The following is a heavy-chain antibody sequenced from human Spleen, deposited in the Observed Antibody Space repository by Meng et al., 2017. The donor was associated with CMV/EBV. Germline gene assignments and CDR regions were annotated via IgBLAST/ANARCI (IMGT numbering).Heavy chain of an antibody. CDR1: IIFSNAW. V-gene: IGHV3-15*01. D-gene: IGHD6-13*01. CDR2: IKSKIEGGTI. J-gene: IGHJ4*02. CDR3: TTGASGSSWYRVDY. Sequence: IIFSNAWMTWVRQAPGKGLEWVGRIKSKIEGGTIDYAAPVKGRFTILRDDSTNTLYVQMNSLKTEDTAVYYCTTGASGSSWYRVDYWGQGILVTVSS.